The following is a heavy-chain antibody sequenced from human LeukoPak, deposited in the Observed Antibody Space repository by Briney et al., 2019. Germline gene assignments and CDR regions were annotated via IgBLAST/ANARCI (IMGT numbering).Heavy chain of an antibody. Sequence: PGGSLRLSCAASGFAFSNYAMTWVRQAPGKGLEWVSVISGSGGSTFYADSVKGRFTISRDNSKNTLYLQMNSLRAEDTAVYYCAKDIYYYSSGYSEFDYGGQGTLDSVSS. J-gene: IGHJ4*02. CDR2: ISGSGGST. CDR1: GFAFSNYA. D-gene: IGHD3-22*01. CDR3: AKDIYYYSSGYSEFDY. V-gene: IGHV3-23*01.